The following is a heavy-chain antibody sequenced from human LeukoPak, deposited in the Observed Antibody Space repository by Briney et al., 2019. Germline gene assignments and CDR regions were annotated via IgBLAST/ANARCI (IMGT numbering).Heavy chain of an antibody. CDR1: GGSISSSGYY. Sequence: SETLSLTCTVSGGSISSSGYYWHWIRQPPGKGLEWIGEINHSGSTNYNPSLKSRVTISVDTSKNQFSLRLSSVTAADTAVYYCVGYTVYFDYWGQGTLVTVSS. CDR3: VGYTVYFDY. CDR2: INHSGST. J-gene: IGHJ4*02. D-gene: IGHD2-15*01. V-gene: IGHV4-39*07.